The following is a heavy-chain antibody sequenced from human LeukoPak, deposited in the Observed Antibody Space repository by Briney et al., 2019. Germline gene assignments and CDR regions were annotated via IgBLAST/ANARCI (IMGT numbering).Heavy chain of an antibody. CDR3: ARHASSGTPIDY. V-gene: IGHV4-59*08. CDR2: IYYSGST. CDR1: GGSISSYY. D-gene: IGHD1-1*01. Sequence: SETLSLTCTVSGGSISSYYWSWIRQPPGKGLEWIGYIYYSGSTNYNPSLKSRVTISVDTSKNQFSLKVSSVTAADTAVYYCARHASSGTPIDYWGQGTLVTVSS. J-gene: IGHJ4*02.